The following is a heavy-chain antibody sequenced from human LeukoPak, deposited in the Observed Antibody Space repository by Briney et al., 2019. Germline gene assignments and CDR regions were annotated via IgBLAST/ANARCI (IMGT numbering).Heavy chain of an antibody. J-gene: IGHJ4*02. D-gene: IGHD5-24*01. Sequence: GGSLRLSCAVSGFTFSSYAMSWVRQAPGKGLEWVSSISGIGGSTYYVDSVKGRFTISRDNSKNTLYLQMNSLRAEDTAVYYCAKGGGWLYYFDYWGQGTLVTVSS. CDR2: ISGIGGST. V-gene: IGHV3-23*01. CDR1: GFTFSSYA. CDR3: AKGGGWLYYFDY.